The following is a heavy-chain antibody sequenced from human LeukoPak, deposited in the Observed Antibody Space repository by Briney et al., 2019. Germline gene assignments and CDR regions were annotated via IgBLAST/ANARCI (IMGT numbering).Heavy chain of an antibody. Sequence: ASVKVSCKASGYTFTDYYFHWVRQVPGQGLECMGWINPNTGGTNYPQKFQGRVTMTRDTSISTAYMELTSLRSDDTAAYYCARDLGGSTGAPWYYFDYWGQGTLVTVSS. J-gene: IGHJ4*01. D-gene: IGHD2-2*01. CDR2: INPNTGGT. CDR3: ARDLGGSTGAPWYYFDY. CDR1: GYTFTDYY. V-gene: IGHV1-2*02.